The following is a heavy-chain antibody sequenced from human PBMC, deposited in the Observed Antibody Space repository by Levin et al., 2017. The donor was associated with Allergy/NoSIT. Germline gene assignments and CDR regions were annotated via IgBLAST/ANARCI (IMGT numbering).Heavy chain of an antibody. D-gene: IGHD6-13*01. V-gene: IGHV3-30-3*01. J-gene: IGHJ3*02. CDR3: ARGGGLTRGSSEQLVLWAFDI. Sequence: GGSLRLSCAASGFTFSSYAMHWVRQAPGKGLEWVAVISYDGSNKYYADSVKGRFTISRDNSKNTLYLQMNSLRAEDTAVYYCARGGGLTRGSSEQLVLWAFDIWGQGTMVTVSS. CDR2: ISYDGSNK. CDR1: GFTFSSYA.